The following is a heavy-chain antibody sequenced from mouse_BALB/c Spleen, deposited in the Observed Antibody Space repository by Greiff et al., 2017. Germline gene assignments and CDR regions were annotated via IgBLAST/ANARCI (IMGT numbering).Heavy chain of an antibody. Sequence: EVKVVESGGGLVQPGGSRKLSCAASGFTFSSFGMHWVRQAPEKGLEWVAYISSGSSTIYYADTVKGRFTISRDNPKNTLFLQMTSLRSEDTAMYYCARSPMITTWYFDYWGQGTTLTVSS. J-gene: IGHJ2*01. CDR2: ISSGSSTI. D-gene: IGHD2-4*01. CDR1: GFTFSSFG. V-gene: IGHV5-17*02. CDR3: ARSPMITTWYFDY.